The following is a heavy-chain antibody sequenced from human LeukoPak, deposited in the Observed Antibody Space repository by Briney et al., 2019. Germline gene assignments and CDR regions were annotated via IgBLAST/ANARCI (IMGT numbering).Heavy chain of an antibody. CDR3: AREGVYYDILAAYYRPYYFDF. J-gene: IGHJ4*02. CDR1: GGSFSGYY. CDR2: INHGGST. D-gene: IGHD3-9*01. V-gene: IGHV4-34*01. Sequence: SETLSLTCAVYGGSFSGYYWSWIRQPPGKGLEWIGEINHGGSTNYNPSLKSRLTISVDTSKNQFSLKLSPVTAADTAVYYCAREGVYYDILAAYYRPYYFDFWGQGALVTVYS.